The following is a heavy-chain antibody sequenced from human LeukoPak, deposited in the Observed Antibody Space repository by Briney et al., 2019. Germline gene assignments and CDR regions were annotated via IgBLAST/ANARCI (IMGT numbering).Heavy chain of an antibody. CDR1: GGSINSGGYC. Sequence: SQTLSLTCTVSGGSINSGGYCWSWIRQHPGKGLEWIGCIYYSGSAYYNPSLKSRVIISVDTSKNQFSLKMNSVTAADTAVYYCAYITIFGVVTGWGQGTLVTVSS. CDR3: AYITIFGVVTG. V-gene: IGHV4-31*03. CDR2: IYYSGSA. J-gene: IGHJ4*02. D-gene: IGHD3-3*01.